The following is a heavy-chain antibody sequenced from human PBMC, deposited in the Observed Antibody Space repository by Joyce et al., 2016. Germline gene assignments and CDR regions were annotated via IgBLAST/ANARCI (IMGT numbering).Heavy chain of an antibody. CDR3: ARDYPYDFVWGTYRRDAFDI. V-gene: IGHV3-53*01. J-gene: IGHJ3*02. Sequence: EVQLVESGGGLFQPGGSQRLSCAASGVTVSANYMNWVRQAPGKGLEWVSVLSIDGSTYYADSVRGRFTISRDNSMNTLYLQMNSLRAEDTAIYYCARDYPYDFVWGTYRRDAFDIWGQGTMVTVSS. CDR2: LSIDGST. D-gene: IGHD3-16*02. CDR1: GVTVSANY.